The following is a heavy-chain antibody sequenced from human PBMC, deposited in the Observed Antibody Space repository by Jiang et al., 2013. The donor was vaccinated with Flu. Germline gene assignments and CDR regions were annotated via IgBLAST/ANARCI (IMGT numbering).Heavy chain of an antibody. J-gene: IGHJ4*02. D-gene: IGHD6-6*01. V-gene: IGHV3-30*18. CDR2: ISYDGSKK. CDR3: AKDLYSSSSGDY. Sequence: ASGFTFSNAWMSWVRQAPGKGLEWLGFISYDGSKKYYADSVKGRITISRDNSKNTVYLQMNSLRSEDTAVYYCAKDLYSSSSGDYWGQGTLVTVSS. CDR1: GFTFSNAW.